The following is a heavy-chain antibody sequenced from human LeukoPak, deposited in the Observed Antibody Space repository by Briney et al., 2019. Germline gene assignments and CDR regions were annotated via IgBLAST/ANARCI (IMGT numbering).Heavy chain of an antibody. CDR2: INPSGGST. D-gene: IGHD6-19*01. Sequence: ASVKVSCTASGYTFTSYYMHWVRQAPGQGLEWMGIINPSGGSTSYAQKFQCRVTITRDTSTSTVYMELSSLRAEATAVYYCSRDRKLSSGWSEFDYWGQGTLVTVSS. CDR1: GYTFTSYY. CDR3: SRDRKLSSGWSEFDY. V-gene: IGHV1-46*01. J-gene: IGHJ4*02.